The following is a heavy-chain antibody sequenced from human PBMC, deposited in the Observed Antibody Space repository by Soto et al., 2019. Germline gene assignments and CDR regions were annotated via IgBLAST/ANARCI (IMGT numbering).Heavy chain of an antibody. J-gene: IGHJ6*02. CDR2: INPSGGST. Sequence: ASVKVSCKASGYTFTSYYMHWVRQAPGQGLEWMGIINPSGGSTSYAQKFQGRVTMTRDTSTSTVYMELSSLRSEDTAVYYCARDRSEYSGYDRRYYYYGMDVWGQGTTVTVSS. CDR1: GYTFTSYY. CDR3: ARDRSEYSGYDRRYYYYGMDV. D-gene: IGHD5-12*01. V-gene: IGHV1-46*01.